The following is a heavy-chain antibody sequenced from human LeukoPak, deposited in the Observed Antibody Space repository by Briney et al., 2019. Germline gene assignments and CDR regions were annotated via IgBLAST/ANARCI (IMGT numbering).Heavy chain of an antibody. D-gene: IGHD6-6*01. CDR2: IRRKAYGGTT. Sequence: LPGGSLRLSCTASGFTFGDYAMSWFRQAPGKGLEWVGFIRRKAYGGTTEYAASVKGIFTISRDDSKSIAYLQMNSLKTEDTAVYYCSREGAYSSSSFLFDYWGQGTLVTVSS. CDR1: GFTFGDYA. V-gene: IGHV3-49*03. J-gene: IGHJ4*02. CDR3: SREGAYSSSSFLFDY.